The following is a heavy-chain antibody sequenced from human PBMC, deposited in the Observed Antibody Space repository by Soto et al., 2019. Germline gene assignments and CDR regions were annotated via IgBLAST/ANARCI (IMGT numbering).Heavy chain of an antibody. CDR2: INPNSGGT. V-gene: IGHV1-2*04. D-gene: IGHD3-3*01. CDR3: ARAIESYYDFWSAFDY. Sequence: GASVKVSCKASGYTFTGYYMHWVRQAPGQGLEWMGWINPNSGGTNYAQKFQGWVTMTRDTSISTAYMELSRLRSDDTAVYYCARAIESYYDFWSAFDYWGQGTLVTVSS. CDR1: GYTFTGYY. J-gene: IGHJ4*02.